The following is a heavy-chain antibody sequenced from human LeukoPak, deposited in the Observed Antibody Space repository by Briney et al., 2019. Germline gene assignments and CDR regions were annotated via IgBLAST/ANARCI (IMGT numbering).Heavy chain of an antibody. CDR3: AKEVLDYEIPYWYFDL. Sequence: GGSLRLSCAASGFTFSTYTMSWVRQAPGKGLEWVSAMNGDGDYIYYADSVKGRFTISRDNSKNTVYLEMSSLRAEDTAVYHCAKEVLDYEIPYWYFDLWGLGTLVTVSS. D-gene: IGHD4-17*01. CDR1: GFTFSTYT. J-gene: IGHJ2*01. V-gene: IGHV3-23*01. CDR2: MNGDGDYI.